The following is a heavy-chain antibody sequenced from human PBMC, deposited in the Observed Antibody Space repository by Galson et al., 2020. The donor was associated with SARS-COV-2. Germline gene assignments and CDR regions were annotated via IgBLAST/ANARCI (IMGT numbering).Heavy chain of an antibody. D-gene: IGHD3-10*01. CDR2: IIPIFGTA. Sequence: SVKVSCKASGGTFSSYAISWVRQAPGQGLEWMGGIIPIFGTANYAQKFQGRVTITADESTSTAYMELSSLRSEDTAMYYCARRGPWELVSGLDYWGQGTLVTVSS. J-gene: IGHJ4*02. CDR3: ARRGPWELVSGLDY. CDR1: GGTFSSYA. V-gene: IGHV1-69*13.